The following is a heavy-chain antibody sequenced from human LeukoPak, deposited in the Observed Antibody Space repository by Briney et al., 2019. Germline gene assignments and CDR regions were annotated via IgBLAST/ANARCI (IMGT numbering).Heavy chain of an antibody. J-gene: IGHJ4*02. V-gene: IGHV3-21*01. Sequence: GGSLRLSCAASGFTFSSNSMNWVRQAPGKGLEWVSSISSSGTYIYYADSVKGRFTISRDNAKNSLYLQMNSLRAEDTAVYYCARVQASGPIVVVTAIDYWGQGALVTVSS. CDR3: ARVQASGPIVVVTAIDY. D-gene: IGHD2-21*02. CDR1: GFTFSSNS. CDR2: ISSSGTYI.